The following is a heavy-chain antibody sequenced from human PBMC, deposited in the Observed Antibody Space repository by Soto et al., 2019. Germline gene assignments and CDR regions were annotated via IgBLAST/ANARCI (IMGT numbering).Heavy chain of an antibody. Sequence: QVRLQESGPGLVKPSETLSLTCTVSGDSISGYYWSWIRQAPGKGLEWIGYTYYTGRTDYNPSLKRRVTMSVDTSKNKFSLELTSVTAADTAVYYCARNQVGTVFGLPIHVYYMDVWGKGTTVTVSS. CDR2: TYYTGRT. CDR3: ARNQVGTVFGLPIHVYYMDV. CDR1: GDSISGYY. V-gene: IGHV4-59*01. J-gene: IGHJ6*03. D-gene: IGHD3-3*01.